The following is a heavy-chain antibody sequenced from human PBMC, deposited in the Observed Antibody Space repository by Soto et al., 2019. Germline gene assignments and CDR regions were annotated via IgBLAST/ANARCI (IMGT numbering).Heavy chain of an antibody. D-gene: IGHD3-10*01. CDR3: ATIDYGSGSRYYYFDY. CDR2: INHSGST. Sequence: SETLSLTCAVYGGSFSGYYWSWIRQPPGKGLEWIGEINHSGSTNYNPSLKSRVTISVDTSKNQFSLRLSSVTAADTAVYYCATIDYGSGSRYYYFDYWGQGTLVTVSS. V-gene: IGHV4-34*01. CDR1: GGSFSGYY. J-gene: IGHJ4*02.